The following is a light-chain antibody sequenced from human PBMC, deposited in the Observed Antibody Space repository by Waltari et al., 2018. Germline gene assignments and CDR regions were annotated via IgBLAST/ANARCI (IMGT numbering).Light chain of an antibody. Sequence: QSALTQPASVSGSPGQSITISCTGTSSDVGGYNYVSWYQQYPGKAPKLVIHDVSSRPSGTSDRFSGSKSGNPASLIISGLQADDEADYYCSSYTASRLYVFGTGTKVTVL. CDR2: DVS. V-gene: IGLV2-14*03. J-gene: IGLJ1*01. CDR1: SSDVGGYNY. CDR3: SSYTASRLYV.